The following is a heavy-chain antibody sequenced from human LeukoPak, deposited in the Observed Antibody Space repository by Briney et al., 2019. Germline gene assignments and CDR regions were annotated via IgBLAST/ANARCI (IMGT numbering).Heavy chain of an antibody. CDR2: IHRSGSP. CDR3: ARDGRPCGGDCYPHDALDI. CDR1: LDSTTSNF. J-gene: IGHJ3*02. V-gene: IGHV4-4*02. D-gene: IGHD2-21*02. Sequence: SETLSLTCTVSLDSTTSNFWSWVRQPPGKGLEWIGEIHRSGSPNYNPSLQSRVTISIDRSRNQIVLELSSVTAADTAVYYCARDGRPCGGDCYPHDALDIWGQGTLVTVSS.